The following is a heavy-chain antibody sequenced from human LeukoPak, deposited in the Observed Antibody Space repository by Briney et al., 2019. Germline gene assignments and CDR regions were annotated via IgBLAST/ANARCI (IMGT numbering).Heavy chain of an antibody. D-gene: IGHD2-15*01. V-gene: IGHV3-21*01. CDR1: GISFSSCS. CDR3: ARDLSLGCSGGSCGGYFDY. J-gene: IGHJ4*02. CDR2: ISSSSSYI. Sequence: GGSLRLSCAASGISFSSCSMNWVRQAPGKGLEWVSSISSSSSYIYYADSVKGRFTISRDNAKNSLYLQMNSLRAEDTAVYYCARDLSLGCSGGSCGGYFDYWGQGTLVTVSS.